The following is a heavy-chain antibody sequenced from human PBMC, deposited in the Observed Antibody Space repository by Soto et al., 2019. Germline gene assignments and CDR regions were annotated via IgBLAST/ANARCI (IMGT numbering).Heavy chain of an antibody. J-gene: IGHJ4*02. D-gene: IGHD1-26*01. V-gene: IGHV4-39*07. Sequence: PSETLSLTCTVSGDSVSSRGYFWAWLRQPPGKGLEWIGEVVQSGDTLYSPSLRSRLTISVDKSKNQFSLNLNSLTAADTAVYYCGRQGSYSTDYWGQGTLVTVSS. CDR1: GDSVSSRGYF. CDR3: GRQGSYSTDY. CDR2: VVQSGDT.